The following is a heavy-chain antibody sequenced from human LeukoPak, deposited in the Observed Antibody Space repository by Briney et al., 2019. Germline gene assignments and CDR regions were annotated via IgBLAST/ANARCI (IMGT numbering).Heavy chain of an antibody. J-gene: IGHJ5*02. D-gene: IGHD2/OR15-2a*01. V-gene: IGHV4-59*12. CDR1: GDSISSYY. CDR3: ARDQANFYPTVGWFDP. Sequence: SETLSLTCTVSGDSISSYYWSWIRQPPGKGLEWIGYMHYSGGTNYNPSLKSRVIISLDKSKNQFSLKLSSVTAADTAVYYCARDQANFYPTVGWFDPWGQGTLVTVSS. CDR2: MHYSGGT.